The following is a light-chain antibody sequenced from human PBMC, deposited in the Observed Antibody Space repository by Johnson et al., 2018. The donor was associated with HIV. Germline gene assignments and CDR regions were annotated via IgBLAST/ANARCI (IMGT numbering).Light chain of an antibody. CDR1: SSNIGNNY. J-gene: IGLJ1*01. V-gene: IGLV1-51*01. CDR3: GTWDSSLSAYV. CDR2: DNN. Sequence: QSVLTQPPSVSAAPGQKVTISCSGSSSNIGNNYVSWYQHLPGTAPKLLIYDNNKRPSGIPDRFSGSKSGTSATLGITGLQTGDEADYYCGTWDSSLSAYVFGTGTKVPGL.